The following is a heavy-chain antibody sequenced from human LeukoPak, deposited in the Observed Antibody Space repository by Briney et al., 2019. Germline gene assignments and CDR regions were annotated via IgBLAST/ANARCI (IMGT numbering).Heavy chain of an antibody. CDR2: IWYDGSNK. D-gene: IGHD3-22*01. V-gene: IGHV3-33*01. CDR1: GFTFSSYG. CDR3: ARDAGYYYDSSGFDY. Sequence: PGGSLRLSCAASGFTFSSYGMHWVRQAPGKGLEWVAVIWYDGSNKYYADSVKGRFTISRDNSKNTLYLQMNSLRAEDTAVYYCARDAGYYYDSSGFDYWGQGTLATVSS. J-gene: IGHJ4*02.